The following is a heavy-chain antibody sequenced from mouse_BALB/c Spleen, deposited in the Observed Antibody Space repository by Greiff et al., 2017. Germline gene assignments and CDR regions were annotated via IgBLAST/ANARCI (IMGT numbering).Heavy chain of an antibody. CDR1: GFSLTSYG. CDR2: IWSGGST. D-gene: IGHD2-4*01. CDR3: ARNWRAMITTEGAFDY. J-gene: IGHJ2*01. V-gene: IGHV2-4-1*01. Sequence: QVQLKQSGPGLVQPSQSLSITCTVSGFSLTSYGVHWVRQSPGKGLEWLGVIWSGGSTDYNAAFISRLSISKDNSKSQVFFKMNSLQADDTAIYYCARNWRAMITTEGAFDYWGQGTTLTVSS.